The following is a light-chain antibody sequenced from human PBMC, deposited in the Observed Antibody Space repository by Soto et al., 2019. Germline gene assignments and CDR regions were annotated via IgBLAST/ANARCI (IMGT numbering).Light chain of an antibody. CDR3: QTWGTGVAV. Sequence: QPVLTQPPSASAALGASVRLTCTLSSGHRSFSIAWHQQQSDKGPRYLMSLGSDGNYRKGDGVPDRFSGSSSGAERYLTISSLQSDDEADYYCQTWGTGVAVFGGGTKLTVL. J-gene: IGLJ2*01. CDR1: SGHRSFS. V-gene: IGLV4-69*01. CDR2: LGSDGNY.